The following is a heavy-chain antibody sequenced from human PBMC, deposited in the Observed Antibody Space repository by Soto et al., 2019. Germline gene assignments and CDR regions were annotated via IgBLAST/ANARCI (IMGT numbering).Heavy chain of an antibody. V-gene: IGHV1-18*01. J-gene: IGHJ4*02. CDR2: ISPSNDNT. CDR3: ATAVSGYAFDF. Sequence: QVQLVQSGAEVKRPGASMKVSCKASGYTFTSYGISWVRQAPGQGLEWLGWISPSNDNTDYAQNLQGRVIMTADTSASTAYMELRSLTSDDTAMYYCATAVSGYAFDFWGRGTLVTVSS. D-gene: IGHD5-12*01. CDR1: GYTFTSYG.